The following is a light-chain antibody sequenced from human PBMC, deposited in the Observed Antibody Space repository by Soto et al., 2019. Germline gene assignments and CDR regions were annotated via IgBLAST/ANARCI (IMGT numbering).Light chain of an antibody. CDR1: SSNIGSNT. Sequence: QSVLTQPPSVSGTPGQRVTISCSGSSSNIGSNTVNWYQQFPGTAPRLLIYSSYQRPSGVPDRFSGSKSGNTASLTISGLLAEDEADYYCSSYTSSSTYVFGTGTKLTVL. J-gene: IGLJ1*01. CDR2: SSY. CDR3: SSYTSSSTYV. V-gene: IGLV1-44*01.